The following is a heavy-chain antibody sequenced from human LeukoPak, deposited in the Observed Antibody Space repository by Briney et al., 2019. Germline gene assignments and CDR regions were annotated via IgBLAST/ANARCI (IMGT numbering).Heavy chain of an antibody. CDR2: INHRGST. CDR1: GGSFSGYY. J-gene: IGHJ4*02. V-gene: IGHV4-34*01. D-gene: IGHD2/OR15-2a*01. Sequence: SETLSLTCAVYGGSFSGYYWSWIRQPPGKGLEWIGEINHRGSTNYNPSLKSRVTISVDTSKNQFSLKLSSVTAADTAVYYCAREYPGNYFDYWGQGTLVTVSS. CDR3: AREYPGNYFDY.